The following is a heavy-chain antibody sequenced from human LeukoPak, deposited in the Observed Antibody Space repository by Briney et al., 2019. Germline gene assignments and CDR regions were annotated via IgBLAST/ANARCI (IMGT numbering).Heavy chain of an antibody. Sequence: GGSLRLSCAASGFTFSHYWMHWVRQTPGKGLMWVSHINSDGSSTNYTDSVKGRFTISRDNAKNSLYLQMNSLRAEDTAVYYCTRDNPFGAYWGQGTLVTVSS. V-gene: IGHV3-74*01. CDR3: TRDNPFGAY. CDR1: GFTFSHYW. J-gene: IGHJ4*02. D-gene: IGHD3-3*01. CDR2: INSDGSST.